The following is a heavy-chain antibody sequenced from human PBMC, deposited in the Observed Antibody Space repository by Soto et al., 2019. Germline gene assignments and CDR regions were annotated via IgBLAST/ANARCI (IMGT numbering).Heavy chain of an antibody. Sequence: SQTLSLTCAISGDSVSSNSAAWNWIRQSPSRGLEWLGRTYYRSKWYNDYAVSVQSRITINPDTSKNQFSLQLNSVTPEDTAVYYCARDFWSGYYTPGPSDYWGQGTLVTVSS. CDR2: TYYRSKWYN. CDR3: ARDFWSGYYTPGPSDY. V-gene: IGHV6-1*01. D-gene: IGHD3-3*01. J-gene: IGHJ4*02. CDR1: GDSVSSNSAA.